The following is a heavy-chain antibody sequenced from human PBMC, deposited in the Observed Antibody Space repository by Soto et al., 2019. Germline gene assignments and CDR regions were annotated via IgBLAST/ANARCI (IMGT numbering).Heavy chain of an antibody. CDR2: TNPKSGYT. Sequence: QVQLVQSGAEVKKPGASVKVSCKTSGYTFTNYDINWVRQATGQGLEWMGWTNPKSGYTGSAQKFQGRVTMTSDSSIRTAYMELQSLTSEDTAVYYCARTAGDLDYWGQGTLITVSS. CDR1: GYTFTNYD. D-gene: IGHD4-17*01. V-gene: IGHV1-8*01. J-gene: IGHJ4*02. CDR3: ARTAGDLDY.